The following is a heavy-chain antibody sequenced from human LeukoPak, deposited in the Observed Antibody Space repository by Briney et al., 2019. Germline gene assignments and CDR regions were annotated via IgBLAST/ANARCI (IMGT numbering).Heavy chain of an antibody. CDR1: GFTFSSYG. CDR2: ISYDGSNK. J-gene: IGHJ4*02. Sequence: GGSLRLSCAASGFTFSSYGMHWVRQAPGKGLEWVAVISYDGSNKYYADSVKGRFTISRDNSKNTLYLQMNSLRAEDTAVYYCARGTYYDSSGYYYDYWGQGTLVTVSS. D-gene: IGHD3-22*01. CDR3: ARGTYYDSSGYYYDY. V-gene: IGHV3-30*19.